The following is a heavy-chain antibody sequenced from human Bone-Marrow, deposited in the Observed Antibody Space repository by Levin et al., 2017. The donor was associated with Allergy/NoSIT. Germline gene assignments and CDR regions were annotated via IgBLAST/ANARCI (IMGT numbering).Heavy chain of an antibody. CDR2: ISYDGSNI. J-gene: IGHJ4*02. V-gene: IGHV3-30*18. D-gene: IGHD6-13*01. CDR3: AKETGYASRRDVDY. CDR1: GFTFKSYG. Sequence: PGGSLRLSCAASGFTFKSYGMHWVRQAPGKGLEWVSVISYDGSNIYYADSVQGRFTISRDNSKNTLYLQMNSLRVDDTAVYYCAKETGYASRRDVDYWGQGTLVTVSS.